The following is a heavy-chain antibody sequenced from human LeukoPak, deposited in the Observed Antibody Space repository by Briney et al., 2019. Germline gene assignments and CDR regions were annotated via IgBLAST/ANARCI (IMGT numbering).Heavy chain of an antibody. CDR3: ARSYYDSSGYYYYYYYGMDV. CDR1: GFTFSSYA. J-gene: IGHJ6*02. CDR2: ISYDGSNK. Sequence: PGRSLRLSCAASGFTFSSYAMRWVRQAPGKGLEWVAVISYDGSNKYYADSVKGRSTISRDNSKNTLYLQMNSLRAEDTAVYYCARSYYDSSGYYYYYYYGMDVWGQGTTVTVSS. V-gene: IGHV3-30*04. D-gene: IGHD3-22*01.